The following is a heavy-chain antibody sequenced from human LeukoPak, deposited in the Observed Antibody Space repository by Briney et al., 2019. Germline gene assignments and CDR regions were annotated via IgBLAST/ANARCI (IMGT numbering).Heavy chain of an antibody. D-gene: IGHD1-26*01. V-gene: IGHV1-24*01. CDR1: GNSLSETS. CDR3: ATADKWEPLDY. CDR2: FEPEDGEP. Sequence: ASVKVSCKVSGNSLSETSIHWVRQAPGQWLEWMGGFEPEDGEPIFAQRFQGRFSMSEDTSTDTAYMELSSLTLEDTAVYYCATADKWEPLDYWGQGTLVTVSS. J-gene: IGHJ4*02.